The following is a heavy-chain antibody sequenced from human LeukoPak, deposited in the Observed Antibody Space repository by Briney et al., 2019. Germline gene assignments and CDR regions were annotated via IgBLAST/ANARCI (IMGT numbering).Heavy chain of an antibody. CDR2: ISSSGSTI. J-gene: IGHJ4*02. CDR3: ARAHDSSGYYPPDY. V-gene: IGHV3-11*01. Sequence: GESLRLSCAASGFTFSDYYMSWIRQAPGKGLEWVSYISSSGSTIYYADSVKGRFTISRDNAKNSLYLQMNSLRAEDTAVYYCARAHDSSGYYPPDYWGQGTLVTVSS. CDR1: GFTFSDYY. D-gene: IGHD3-22*01.